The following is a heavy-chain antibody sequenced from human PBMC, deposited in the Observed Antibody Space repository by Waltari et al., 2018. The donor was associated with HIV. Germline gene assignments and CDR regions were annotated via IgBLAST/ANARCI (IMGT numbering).Heavy chain of an antibody. J-gene: IGHJ6*02. CDR3: ARGLRQQVVPFGMDV. D-gene: IGHD6-6*01. CDR1: GGSFSGFY. Sequence: QVQLQQWGAGLLKPSETLSLTCAVYGGSFSGFYWSWIRQSPGKGLGWIGEINQSESTSYNPSLKRRLTISVDTFKNQFSLKLTSVTAADTALYYCARGLRQQVVPFGMDVWGRGTTVIVSS. CDR2: INQSEST. V-gene: IGHV4-34*01.